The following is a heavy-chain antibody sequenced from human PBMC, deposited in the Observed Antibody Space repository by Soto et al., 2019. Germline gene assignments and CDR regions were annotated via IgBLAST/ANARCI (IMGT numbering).Heavy chain of an antibody. CDR2: INPSNGKT. J-gene: IGHJ4*02. CDR3: ARDTGSGYYDYFDY. CDR1: GYTFTSYA. Sequence: ASVKVSCKASGYTFTSYAMHWVRQAPGQRLEWMGWINPSNGKTKYAQKFQGRVTITRDKSTSTAYMELSSLRSEDTAVYYCARDTGSGYYDYFDYWGQGTLVTVSS. V-gene: IGHV1-3*01. D-gene: IGHD3-22*01.